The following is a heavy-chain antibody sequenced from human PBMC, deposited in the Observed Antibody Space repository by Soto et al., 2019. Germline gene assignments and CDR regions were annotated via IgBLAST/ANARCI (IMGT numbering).Heavy chain of an antibody. CDR3: ARDAIRGSAAMMTY. Sequence: PSETLSLTCTVTGASISGSNYFWSWIRQPPGEGLEWIGYIYSTGSTYYNPSLKSRVSMSVDTSKNQFSLILSSVSAADTAVYYCARDAIRGSAAMMTYWGLGTLVTVSS. V-gene: IGHV4-30-4*08. J-gene: IGHJ4*02. CDR1: GASISGSNYF. D-gene: IGHD2-21*01. CDR2: IYSTGST.